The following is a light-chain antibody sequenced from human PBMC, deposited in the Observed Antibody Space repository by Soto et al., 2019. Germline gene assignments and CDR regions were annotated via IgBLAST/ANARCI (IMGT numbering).Light chain of an antibody. V-gene: IGLV1-40*01. CDR1: SSNIWAGYD. Sequence: QSVLTQPPSVSGAPGQRVTISCTGSSSNIWAGYDVHWYQQLPGTAHKLLIYGNSNRPSGVPDRFSGSKSGTSASLAITGLQAEDEADYYCQYYDSSLSGYVFGTGTKVTVL. CDR2: GNS. CDR3: QYYDSSLSGYV. J-gene: IGLJ1*01.